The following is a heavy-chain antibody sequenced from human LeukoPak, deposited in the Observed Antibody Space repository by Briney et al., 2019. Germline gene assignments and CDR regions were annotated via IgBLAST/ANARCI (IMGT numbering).Heavy chain of an antibody. J-gene: IGHJ4*02. D-gene: IGHD2-15*01. CDR3: ARLSGGSCYLCDY. V-gene: IGHV1-2*06. CDR1: GYTFTSYD. Sequence: GASVTVSCTASGYTFTSYDFNWVRQAPGQGLEWMGRINPNSGGTNYAQKFQGRVTMTRDTSISTAYMELSRLRSDDTAVYYCARLSGGSCYLCDYWGQGTLVTVSS. CDR2: INPNSGGT.